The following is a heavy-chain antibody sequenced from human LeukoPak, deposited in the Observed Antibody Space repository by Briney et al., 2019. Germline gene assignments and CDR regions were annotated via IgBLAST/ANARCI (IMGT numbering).Heavy chain of an antibody. CDR2: IRYDGTIT. D-gene: IGHD2-2*01. V-gene: IGHV3-30*02. Sequence: TWGSLRLSCAASGFIFSNYGIHWVRQPPGKGLEWVSFIRYDGTITYYSDSVKGRFTISRDNSKNTLYLQMNRLRPEDSAIYYCANIPTLGVPGDIVDCWGQGTLVTVSS. J-gene: IGHJ4*02. CDR3: ANIPTLGVPGDIVDC. CDR1: GFIFSNYG.